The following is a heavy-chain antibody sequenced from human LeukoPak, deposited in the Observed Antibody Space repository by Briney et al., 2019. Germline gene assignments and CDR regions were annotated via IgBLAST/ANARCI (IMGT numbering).Heavy chain of an antibody. D-gene: IGHD2-8*02. J-gene: IGHJ4*02. CDR3: ARGTGCDY. CDR1: GFTFSSYG. Sequence: PGGSLRLSCAASGFTFSSYGMHWVRQAPGKGLEWVSYISSSGSTTYYADSVKGRFTISRDNAKSSLYLQVSSLRAEDTAVYYCARGTGCDYWGQGTLVTVSS. V-gene: IGHV3-48*04. CDR2: ISSSGSTT.